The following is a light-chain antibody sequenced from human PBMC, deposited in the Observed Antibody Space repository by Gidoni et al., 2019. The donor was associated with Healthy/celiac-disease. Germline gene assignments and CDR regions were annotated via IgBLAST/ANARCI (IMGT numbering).Light chain of an antibody. J-gene: IGKJ2*01. CDR3: QQYNSYSPGYT. V-gene: IGKV1-5*03. CDR2: KAS. Sequence: DIQMTQSPSTLSASVGDRVTITCRASQSISSWLAWYQQKSGKAPKLLIYKASSLESGVPSRFSGSGSGTEFTLTISSLQPDDFATYYCQQYNSYSPGYTFXXXTKLEIK. CDR1: QSISSW.